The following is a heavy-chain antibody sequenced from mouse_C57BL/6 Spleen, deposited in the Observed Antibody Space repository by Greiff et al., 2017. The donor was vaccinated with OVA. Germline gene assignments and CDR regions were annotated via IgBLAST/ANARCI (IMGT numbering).Heavy chain of an antibody. CDR3: ARHEEGADHWYFDV. CDR1: GYTFTEYT. CDR2: FYPGIGSI. Sequence: VQLQQSGAELVKPGASVKLSCKASGYTFTEYTIHWVKQRTGQGLEWIGWFYPGIGSIKYNEKFKDKATLTADKYSSTVYMELSRLTSEDAAVYVCARHEEGADHWYFDVWGTGTTVTVSS. V-gene: IGHV1-62-2*01. J-gene: IGHJ1*03.